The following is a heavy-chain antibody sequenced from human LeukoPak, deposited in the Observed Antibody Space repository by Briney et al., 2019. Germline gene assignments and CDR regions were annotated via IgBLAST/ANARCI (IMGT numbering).Heavy chain of an antibody. CDR2: ISGSGGST. D-gene: IGHD2-15*01. CDR3: AKEYCSGGSCYSFDY. CDR1: GFTFSSYW. V-gene: IGHV3-23*01. J-gene: IGHJ4*02. Sequence: SGGSLRLSCAASGFTFSSYWMSWVRQAPGKGLEWVSAISGSGGSTYYADSVKGRFTISRDNSKDTLYLQMNSLRAEDTAVYYCAKEYCSGGSCYSFDYWGQGTLVTVSS.